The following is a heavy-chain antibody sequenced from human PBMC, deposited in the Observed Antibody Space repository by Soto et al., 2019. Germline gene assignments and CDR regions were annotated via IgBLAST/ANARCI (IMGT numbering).Heavy chain of an antibody. V-gene: IGHV1-8*01. CDR1: GYTFTRYD. J-gene: IGHJ5*02. CDR3: ARAMRPYLYSSSWTNWFYP. Sequence: QVQLVQSGAEVKKPGASVKVSCKASGYTFTRYDINWVRQATGQGLEWMGWMNPNSGNTGYAQKFQSRVTMTRNTSISTVYMELSSLRSEETAVYYCARAMRPYLYSSSWTNWFYPWGQGTLVTVSS. D-gene: IGHD6-13*01. CDR2: MNPNSGNT.